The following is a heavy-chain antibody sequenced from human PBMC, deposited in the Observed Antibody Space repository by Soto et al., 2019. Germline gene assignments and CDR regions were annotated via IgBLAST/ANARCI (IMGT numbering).Heavy chain of an antibody. D-gene: IGHD6-13*01. V-gene: IGHV1-3*01. CDR2: INAANGDT. CDR3: VRRHVSATGIDWFDP. Sequence: SSVKVSCKASGYTFTSYGIHWVRQAPGQRLEWMGWINAANGDTKYSPKFQGRVTITRDTSASTAYMELSSLRSEDTAVYYCVRRHVSATGIDWFDPWGQGTLVTV. J-gene: IGHJ5*02. CDR1: GYTFTSYG.